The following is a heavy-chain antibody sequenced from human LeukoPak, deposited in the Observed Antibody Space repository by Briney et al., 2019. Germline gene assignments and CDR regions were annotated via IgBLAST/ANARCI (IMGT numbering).Heavy chain of an antibody. J-gene: IGHJ6*03. D-gene: IGHD3-22*01. CDR1: GGSISSYY. V-gene: IGHV4-4*07. Sequence: SETLSLTCTVSGGSISSYYWSWIRQPAGKGLEWIGRIYTSGSTNYNPSLKSRVTMSVDTSKNQFSLKLSSVTAADTAVYYCAREYYYDSSGYYGRGDYYYMDVWGKGTTVTVSS. CDR3: AREYYYDSSGYYGRGDYYYMDV. CDR2: IYTSGST.